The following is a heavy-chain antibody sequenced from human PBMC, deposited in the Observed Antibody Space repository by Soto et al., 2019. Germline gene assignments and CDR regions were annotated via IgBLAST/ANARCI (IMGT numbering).Heavy chain of an antibody. CDR1: SWFTSRFPFSGYG. J-gene: IGHJ4*02. D-gene: IGHD3-16*01. Sequence: SLRLSCAASWFTSRFPFSGYGMHWVRQAPGKGLQWVAVISYDGGDTNYADSVKGRFTISRDNSKNKVYLQINTLRSEDTAVYYCAKDHGDGFNFQTAYLDSWGQGTLVTVSS. CDR2: ISYDGGDT. CDR3: AKDHGDGFNFQTAYLDS. V-gene: IGHV3-30*18.